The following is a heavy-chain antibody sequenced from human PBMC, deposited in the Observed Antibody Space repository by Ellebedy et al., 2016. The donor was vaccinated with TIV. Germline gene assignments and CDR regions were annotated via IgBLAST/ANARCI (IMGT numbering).Heavy chain of an antibody. CDR1: GFTFGDYA. CDR3: VSPAGSSGYWEAFDI. J-gene: IGHJ3*02. CDR2: IRSKAYGGTT. V-gene: IGHV3-49*04. Sequence: PGGSLRLSCTASGFTFGDYAMSWVRQAPGKGLEWVGFIRSKAYGGTTEYAASVKGRFTISRDDSKNSLYLQMNSLKTEGTAVYYCVSPAGSSGYWEAFDIWGQGTMVTVSS. D-gene: IGHD3-22*01.